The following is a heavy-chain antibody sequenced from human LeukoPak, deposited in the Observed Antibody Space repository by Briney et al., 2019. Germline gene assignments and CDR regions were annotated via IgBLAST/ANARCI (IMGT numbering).Heavy chain of an antibody. D-gene: IGHD1-26*01. J-gene: IGHJ6*03. V-gene: IGHV5-51*01. CDR1: GYSFTSYW. CDR3: ARTKEANYYYVDV. CDR2: IYPGDSDT. Sequence: GESLKISCKGSGYSFTSYWIGWVRQMPGKGLEWMGIIYPGDSDTRYSPSFQGQVTISADKSISTAYLQWSSLKASDTAVYYCARTKEANYYYVDVWGKGTTVTVSS.